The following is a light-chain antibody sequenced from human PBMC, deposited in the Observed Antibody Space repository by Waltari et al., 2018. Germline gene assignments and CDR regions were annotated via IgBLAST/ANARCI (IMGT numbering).Light chain of an antibody. V-gene: IGLV3-25*03. Sequence: SYKLTQPYSVSVSPGQTARITCPGDALTKQHVHWYQQKPGQAPVILISKDSERPSGIPERFSGSSSGAIVTLTITGVQAEDEADYYCQSTDSSGTDVVFGGGTKLNVL. J-gene: IGLJ2*01. CDR3: QSTDSSGTDVV. CDR1: ALTKQH. CDR2: KDS.